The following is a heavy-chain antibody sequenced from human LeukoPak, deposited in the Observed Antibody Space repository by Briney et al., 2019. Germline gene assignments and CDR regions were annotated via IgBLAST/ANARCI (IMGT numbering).Heavy chain of an antibody. CDR1: GGSISSYY. CDR3: ARESGVEYFDY. D-gene: IGHD3-3*01. V-gene: IGHV4-59*12. CDR2: IYYSGST. J-gene: IGHJ4*02. Sequence: PSETLSLTCTVSGGSISSYYWSWIRQPPGKGLEWIGYIYYSGSTNYNPSLKSRVTISVDTSKNQFSLKLSSVTAADTAVYYCARESGVEYFDYWGQGTLVTVSS.